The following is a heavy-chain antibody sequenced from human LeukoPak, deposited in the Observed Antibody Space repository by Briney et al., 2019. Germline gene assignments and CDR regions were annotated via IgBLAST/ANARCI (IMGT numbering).Heavy chain of an antibody. D-gene: IGHD6-13*01. CDR1: GLTFSSYA. CDR3: AKFRAAAGPRDFDY. Sequence: TGGSLRLSCAASGLTFSSYAMTWVRQAPGKGLDWVSTLSGSGSNTYYADSVKGRFSISRDNSQSTLYLQMNSLRAEDTAVYYCAKFRAAAGPRDFDYWGQGTLVTVSS. V-gene: IGHV3-23*01. CDR2: LSGSGSNT. J-gene: IGHJ4*02.